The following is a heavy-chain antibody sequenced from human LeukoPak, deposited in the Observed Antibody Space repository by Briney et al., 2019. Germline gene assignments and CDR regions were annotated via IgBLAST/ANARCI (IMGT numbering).Heavy chain of an antibody. D-gene: IGHD2-15*01. J-gene: IGHJ6*02. Sequence: GGSLRLSWAGTEFTFSSYAMHWVRQAPGKGLEWVAVISYDGSNKYYADSVKGRFTISRDNSKNTLYLQMNSLRAEDTAVYYCARDLFCSGGSCYHTIHYGMDVWGQGTTVTVSS. CDR2: ISYDGSNK. CDR1: EFTFSSYA. V-gene: IGHV3-30-3*01. CDR3: ARDLFCSGGSCYHTIHYGMDV.